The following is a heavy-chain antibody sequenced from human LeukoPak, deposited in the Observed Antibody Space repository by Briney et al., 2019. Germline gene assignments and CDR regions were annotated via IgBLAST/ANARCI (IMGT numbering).Heavy chain of an antibody. V-gene: IGHV3-23*01. CDR1: GFTIITYA. CDR2: ISGSGDRT. CDR3: AKDWTAGVTRGPFFDY. D-gene: IGHD4-23*01. Sequence: GGSLRLSCAASGFTIITYAMTWVRQAPGKGLEWVSSISGSGDRTYYIDSVEGRFTISRDNSKNTLYLQMNSLRADDTAVYYCAKDWTAGVTRGPFFDYWGQGTLVTVSS. J-gene: IGHJ4*02.